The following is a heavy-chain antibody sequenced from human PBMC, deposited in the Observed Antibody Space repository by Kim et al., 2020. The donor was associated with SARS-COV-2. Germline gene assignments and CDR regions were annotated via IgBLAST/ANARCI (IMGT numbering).Heavy chain of an antibody. CDR3: AREWYYYDSSGSDAFDI. V-gene: IGHV3-30*04. J-gene: IGHJ3*02. D-gene: IGHD3-22*01. CDR1: GFTFSSYA. Sequence: GGSLRLSCAASGFTFSSYAMHWVRQAPGKGLEWVAVISYDGSNKYYADSVKGRFTISRDNSKNTLYLQMNSLRAEDTAVYYCAREWYYYDSSGSDAFDIWGQGTMVTVSS. CDR2: ISYDGSNK.